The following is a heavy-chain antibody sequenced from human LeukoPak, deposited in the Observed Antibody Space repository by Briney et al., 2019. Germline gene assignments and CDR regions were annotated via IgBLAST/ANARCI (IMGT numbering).Heavy chain of an antibody. J-gene: IGHJ4*02. CDR3: AGSSYDFDY. CDR1: GYSFTSYN. CDR2: INPNSGGT. D-gene: IGHD1-26*01. V-gene: IGHV1-2*02. Sequence: ASVKVSCKTSGYSFTSYNLHWVRQAPGQGLEWMGWINPNSGGTNYAQKFQGRVTMTRDTSISTAYMGLSRLRSDDTAVYYCAGSSYDFDYWGQGTLVTVSS.